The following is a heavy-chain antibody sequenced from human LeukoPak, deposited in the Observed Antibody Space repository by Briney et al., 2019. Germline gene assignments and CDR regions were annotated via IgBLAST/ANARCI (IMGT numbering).Heavy chain of an antibody. D-gene: IGHD3-3*01. Sequence: GGSLRLSCAASGFTFSSYGMHWVRQAPGKGLEWVAFIRYDGSNKYYADSVKGRFTISRDNSKNTLYLQMNSLRAEDTAVYYCAKDRGTIFGVVSAIDYWGQGTLVTVSS. CDR3: AKDRGTIFGVVSAIDY. J-gene: IGHJ4*02. CDR1: GFTFSSYG. V-gene: IGHV3-30*02. CDR2: IRYDGSNK.